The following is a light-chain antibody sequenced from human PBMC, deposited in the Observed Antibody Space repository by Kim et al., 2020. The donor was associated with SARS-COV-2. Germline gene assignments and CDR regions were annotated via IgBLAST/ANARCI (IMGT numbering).Light chain of an antibody. J-gene: IGLJ2*01. CDR1: TGAVTSGQF. V-gene: IGLV7-46*01. CDR2: DIY. Sequence: PGGTVPLTCGYRTGAVTSGQFPYWYQQRPGQAPRTLIYDIYYKHSWTPARFSGSLLGGKAALTLSGAQPEDEADYYCFLSYSGVVVFGGGTQLTVL. CDR3: FLSYSGVVV.